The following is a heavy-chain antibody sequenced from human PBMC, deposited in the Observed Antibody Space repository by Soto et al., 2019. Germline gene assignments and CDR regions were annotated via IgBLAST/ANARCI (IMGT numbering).Heavy chain of an antibody. Sequence: QVQLVQSGAEVKKPGASVKVSCKASGYTFTTYGIHWVRQAPGQGLEWMGWISGYNGDTNYAQNLQGRVTMTKDTSTSTAYMELRSLRSDDTAVYYCARGIMVLSVDYWGQGTLVTVSP. CDR1: GYTFTTYG. CDR2: ISGYNGDT. V-gene: IGHV1-18*01. J-gene: IGHJ4*02. D-gene: IGHD2-8*01. CDR3: ARGIMVLSVDY.